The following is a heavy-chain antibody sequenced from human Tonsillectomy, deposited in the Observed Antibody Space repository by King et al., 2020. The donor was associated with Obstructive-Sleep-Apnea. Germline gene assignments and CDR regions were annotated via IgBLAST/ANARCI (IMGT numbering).Heavy chain of an antibody. CDR3: ARHYYYDSSGDAFDI. J-gene: IGHJ3*02. V-gene: IGHV4-39*01. D-gene: IGHD3-22*01. CDR2: IYYSGST. CDR1: GGSISSSSYY. Sequence: VQLQESGPGLVKPSETLSLTCTVSGGSISSSSYYWGWIRQPPGKGLEWIGSIYYSGSTYYNPSLKSRVTISVDTSKNQFSLKLSSVTAADTAVYYCARHYYYDSSGDAFDIWGQGTMVIVSS.